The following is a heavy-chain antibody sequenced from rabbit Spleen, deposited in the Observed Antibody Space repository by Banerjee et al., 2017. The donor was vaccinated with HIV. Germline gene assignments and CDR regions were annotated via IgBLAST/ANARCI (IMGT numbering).Heavy chain of an antibody. Sequence: QSLEESGGDLVKPGASLTLTCTASGFSFSGGYMCWVRQAPEKGLEWIACINASTGKPVYATWASGRFTISRTSSTTVTLQMTSLTAADTATYFCARDLASVVGWNFNLWGPGTLVTVS. CDR1: GFSFSGGY. J-gene: IGHJ4*01. CDR2: INASTGKP. D-gene: IGHD3-1*01. V-gene: IGHV1S40*01. CDR3: ARDLASVVGWNFNL.